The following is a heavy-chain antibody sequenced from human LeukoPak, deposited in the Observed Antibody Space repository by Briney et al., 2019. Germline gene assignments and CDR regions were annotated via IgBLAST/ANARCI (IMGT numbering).Heavy chain of an antibody. J-gene: IGHJ4*02. D-gene: IGHD4-4*01. CDR2: IWYDGSNK. V-gene: IGHV3-33*08. CDR3: ARNGGNYRFDS. CDR1: GFGFSDYY. Sequence: HPGGSLRLSCAASGFGFSDYYMSWIRQTPGKGLEWVAIIWYDGSNKYYADSVKGRFTISRDQSKNTVYLEMNSLRADDTAVYYCARNGGNYRFDSWGQGTLVIVSS.